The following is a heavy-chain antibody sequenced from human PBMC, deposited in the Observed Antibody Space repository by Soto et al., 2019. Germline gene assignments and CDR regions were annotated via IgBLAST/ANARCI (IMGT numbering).Heavy chain of an antibody. J-gene: IGHJ4*02. D-gene: IGHD6-6*01. CDR1: GGTFSSYT. CDR3: ARKLVEGENYFDY. V-gene: IGHV1-69*02. Sequence: QVQLVQSGAEVKKPGSSVKVSCRPSGGTFSSYTFAWVRQAPGQGLEWMGRIIPILDITNYAQKFQGRVTITADTSTSTAYMELRSLRSEDTAVYYCARKLVEGENYFDYWGQGTLVTVSS. CDR2: IIPILDIT.